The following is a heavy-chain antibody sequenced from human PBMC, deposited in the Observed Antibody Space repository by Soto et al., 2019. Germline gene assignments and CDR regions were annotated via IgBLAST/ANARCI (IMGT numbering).Heavy chain of an antibody. J-gene: IGHJ4*02. V-gene: IGHV3-30*18. Sequence: LRLSCVASGFTFTTSCMHWVRQAPRKGLEGVAIITYDGSDRHYADSVKGRFTISRDNCRNTIHLQTNSLTIDDTAVYYCAKDNPAVALWGQGPLVTVSS. CDR1: GFTFTTSC. CDR2: ITYDGSDR. CDR3: AKDNPAVAL.